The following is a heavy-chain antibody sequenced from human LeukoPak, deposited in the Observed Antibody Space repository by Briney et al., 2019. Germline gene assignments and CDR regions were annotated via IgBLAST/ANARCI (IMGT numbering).Heavy chain of an antibody. V-gene: IGHV4-4*07. CDR3: ARTAQTQTFDY. J-gene: IGHJ4*02. CDR2: IYTSGST. Sequence: SETLSLTCTVSGGSISSYYWSWIRRPAGKGLEWIGRIYTSGSTNHNPSLKSRVTMSVDTSKNQFSLKLSSVTAADTAVYYCARTAQTQTFDYWGQGTLVTVSS. CDR1: GGSISSYY.